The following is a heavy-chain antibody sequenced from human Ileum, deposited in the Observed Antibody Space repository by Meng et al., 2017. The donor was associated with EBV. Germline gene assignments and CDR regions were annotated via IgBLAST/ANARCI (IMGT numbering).Heavy chain of an antibody. CDR1: GGSSSNENDY. J-gene: IGHJ4*02. CDR3: ATRVAAVKYYFDY. CDR2: MDYSGST. V-gene: IGHV4-39*07. Sequence: HLPLQGPLPALVKPAKTLSIPCTVSGGSSSNENDYCGWILQPPGKGLEWIGSMDYSGSTYYNPSLKSRVTMSLDTSKNQFSLQLTSVTAADTALYYCATRVAAVKYYFDYWGQGTLVTVSS. D-gene: IGHD6-19*01.